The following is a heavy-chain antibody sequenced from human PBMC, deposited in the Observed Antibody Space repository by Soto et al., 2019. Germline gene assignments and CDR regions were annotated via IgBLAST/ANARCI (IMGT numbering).Heavy chain of an antibody. CDR2: ISSSSSYI. CDR1: GFTFSSYS. Sequence: EVQLVESGGGLVKPGGSLRLSCAASGFTFSSYSMNWVRQAPGKGLEWVSSISSSSSYIYYADSVKGRFTISRDNAKNSLYLQMNSLRAEDTAVYYCARERNGGGYSFHYGMDVWGQGTTVTVSS. D-gene: IGHD5-18*01. CDR3: ARERNGGGYSFHYGMDV. V-gene: IGHV3-21*01. J-gene: IGHJ6*02.